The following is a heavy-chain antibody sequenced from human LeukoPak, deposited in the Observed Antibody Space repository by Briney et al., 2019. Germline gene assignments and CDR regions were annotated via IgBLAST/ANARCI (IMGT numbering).Heavy chain of an antibody. D-gene: IGHD3-22*01. J-gene: IGHJ4*02. V-gene: IGHV1-69*05. CDR1: GGTFSSYA. CDR3: ARDHPYYYDSSGVFDY. CDR2: IIPMFGSA. Sequence: ASVKVSCKSSGGTFSSYAISWVRQAPGQGLECMGGIIPMFGSANYAQPFQGRVTMTRDTSTSTVYMELSSLRSEDTAVYYCARDHPYYYDSSGVFDYWGQGTLVTVSS.